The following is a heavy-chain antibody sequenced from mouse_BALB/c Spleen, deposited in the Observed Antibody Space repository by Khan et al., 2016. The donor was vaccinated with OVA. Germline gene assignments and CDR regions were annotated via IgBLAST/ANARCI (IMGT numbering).Heavy chain of an antibody. CDR3: ARSNYYGSGLYAMDY. V-gene: IGHV1S41*01. J-gene: IGHJ4*01. D-gene: IGHD1-1*01. CDR2: IAPGSGST. Sequence: DLVRPGASVKLSCKASGYTFTSYWINWIKQRPGQGLEWIGRIAPGSGSTSYNEMFKDKATMTVDNSSSTAYIQLCSLSSEDSAVCFCARSNYYGSGLYAMDYWGQGTSVTVSS. CDR1: GYTFTSYW.